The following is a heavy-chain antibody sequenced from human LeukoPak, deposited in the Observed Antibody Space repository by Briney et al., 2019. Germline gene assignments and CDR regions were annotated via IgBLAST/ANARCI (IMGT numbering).Heavy chain of an antibody. CDR3: AKAPVTTCSGAYCYPFDY. J-gene: IGHJ4*02. CDR1: GFTFSSYA. CDR2: IYSGGST. D-gene: IGHD2-15*01. Sequence: PGGSLRLSCAASGFTFSSYAMSWVRQAPGKGLEWVSLIYSGGSTYYADSVKGRFTISRDSSKNTLYLQMNSLRAGDAAVYYCAKAPVTTCSGAYCYPFDYWSQGTLVTVSS. V-gene: IGHV3-23*03.